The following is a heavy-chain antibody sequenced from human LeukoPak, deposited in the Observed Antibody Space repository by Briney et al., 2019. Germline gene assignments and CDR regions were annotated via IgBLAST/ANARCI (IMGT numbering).Heavy chain of an antibody. J-gene: IGHJ6*03. D-gene: IGHD1-26*01. CDR3: ARDPYSGTYGDTYYYYMDV. V-gene: IGHV3-21*01. CDR2: ITSSSTYT. CDR1: GFTVRSNY. Sequence: PGGSLRLSCAVSGFTVRSNYMNWVRQAPGKGLEWVSSITSSSTYTFYADSVKGRFTISRDNARNSLYLQMNSLRAEDTAVYYCARDPYSGTYGDTYYYYMDVWGKGTTVTISS.